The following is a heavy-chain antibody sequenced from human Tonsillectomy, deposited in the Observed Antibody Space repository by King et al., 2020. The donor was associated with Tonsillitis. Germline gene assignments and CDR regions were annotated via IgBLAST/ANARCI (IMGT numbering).Heavy chain of an antibody. CDR3: ARSMVRGVSPFAY. CDR1: GGSINSATYYY. J-gene: IGHJ4*02. V-gene: IGHV4-31*03. D-gene: IGHD3-10*01. CDR2: IYFGGST. Sequence: QLQESGPGLVKPSQTLSLTCTVSGGSINSATYYYWSWIRQNPGKGLEWIGYIYFGGSTYYNPSLKSRVTISVDRSKNQFSLKLSSVTAADTAVYYCARSMVRGVSPFAYWGQGTLVTVSS.